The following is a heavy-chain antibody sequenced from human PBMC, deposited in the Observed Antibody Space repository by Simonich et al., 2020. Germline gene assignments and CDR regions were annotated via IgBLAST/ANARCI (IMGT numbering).Heavy chain of an antibody. CDR1: GFTFSSYS. CDR2: ISSSSSYI. J-gene: IGHJ3*02. Sequence: EVQLVESGGGLVKPGGSLRLSCAASGFTFSSYSMNWVSQAPGKVLEWVSSISSSSSYINNADSVKGRFTISRDNAKNSLYLQMNSLRAEDTAVYYCAREIEAGNAFDIWGQGTMVTVSS. V-gene: IGHV3-21*01. CDR3: AREIEAGNAFDI.